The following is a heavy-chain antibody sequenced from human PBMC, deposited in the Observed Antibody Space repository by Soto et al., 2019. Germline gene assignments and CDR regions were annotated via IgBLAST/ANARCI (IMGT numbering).Heavy chain of an antibody. Sequence: ASVKVSCKASGYTFTGYYMHWVRQAPGQGLEWMGWINPNSGGTNYAQKFQGWVTMTRDTSISTAYMELSRLRSDDTAVYYCARGRYCSSNSCYVMRVSYGMDVWGQGTTVTVSS. D-gene: IGHD2-2*01. J-gene: IGHJ6*02. CDR1: GYTFTGYY. CDR3: ARGRYCSSNSCYVMRVSYGMDV. CDR2: INPNSGGT. V-gene: IGHV1-2*04.